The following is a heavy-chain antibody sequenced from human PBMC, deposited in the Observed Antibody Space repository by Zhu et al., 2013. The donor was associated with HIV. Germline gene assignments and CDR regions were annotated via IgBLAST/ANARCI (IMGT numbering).Heavy chain of an antibody. V-gene: IGHV1-8*03. CDR1: GDTFTTHD. CDR2: MNPHSGNT. D-gene: IGHD2-15*01. CDR3: ARPGYCSGGSCYDFDY. Sequence: QVSLVQSGAEVKKPGSSVKVSCKASGDTFTTHDINWVRQATGQGLEWVGWMNPHSGNTGFAQKFHGRVTITRNTSVTTAFLELNNLRSDDTAVYYCARPGYCSGGSCYDFDYWGQGTLVTVSP. J-gene: IGHJ4*02.